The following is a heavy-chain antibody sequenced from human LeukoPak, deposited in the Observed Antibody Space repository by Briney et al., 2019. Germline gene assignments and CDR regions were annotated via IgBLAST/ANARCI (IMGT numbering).Heavy chain of an antibody. V-gene: IGHV4-4*07. CDR2: IYTSGST. Sequence: NPSETLSLTCTVSGGSISSYYWSWIRQPAGKGLEWIGRIYTSGSTNYNPSLKSRVTISVDTSKNQFSLKLSSVTAADTAVYYCARDYYDSSGYYYVRYYYYYMDVWGKGTTVTVSS. D-gene: IGHD3-22*01. J-gene: IGHJ6*03. CDR3: ARDYYDSSGYYYVRYYYYYMDV. CDR1: GGSISSYY.